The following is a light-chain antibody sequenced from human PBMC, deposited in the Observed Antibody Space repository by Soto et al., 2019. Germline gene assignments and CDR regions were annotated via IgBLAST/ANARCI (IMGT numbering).Light chain of an antibody. CDR3: QHYNTFWT. CDR1: QTISSW. Sequence: DIHMTQSPSTLSGSVGDRVTITCRASQTISSWLAWYQQKPGKAPKLLIYKASTLKSGVPSGFSGSGSVTEITLTISSLQPDDFATYYCQHYNTFWTFGQGTKVDIK. J-gene: IGKJ1*01. V-gene: IGKV1-5*03. CDR2: KAS.